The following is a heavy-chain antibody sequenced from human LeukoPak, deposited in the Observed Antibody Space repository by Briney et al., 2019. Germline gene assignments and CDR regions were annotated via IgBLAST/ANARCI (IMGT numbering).Heavy chain of an antibody. Sequence: TTSETLSLTCAVYGGSFSGYYWSWIRQPPGKGLEWIGEINHSGSTNYNPSLKSRVTISVDTSKNQFSLKLSSVTAADTAVYYCARVMVAHYFDYWGQGTLVTVSS. V-gene: IGHV4-34*01. J-gene: IGHJ4*02. CDR1: GGSFSGYY. D-gene: IGHD2-8*01. CDR2: INHSGST. CDR3: ARVMVAHYFDY.